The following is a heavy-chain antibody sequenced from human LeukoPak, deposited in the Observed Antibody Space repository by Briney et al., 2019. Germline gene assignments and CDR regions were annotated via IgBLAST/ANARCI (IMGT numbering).Heavy chain of an antibody. CDR3: TTERAGYDFDY. CDR1: GFTFSNAY. V-gene: IGHV3-15*01. Sequence: PGGSLRLSCAASGFTFSNAYMTWVRQAPGKGLEWVGRIKRKTDGGTAVYAAPVKGRFTISRDDSKNTLYLQMNSLKTEDTAVYCCTTERAGYDFDYWGQGTLVTVSS. J-gene: IGHJ4*02. CDR2: IKRKTDGGTA. D-gene: IGHD5-12*01.